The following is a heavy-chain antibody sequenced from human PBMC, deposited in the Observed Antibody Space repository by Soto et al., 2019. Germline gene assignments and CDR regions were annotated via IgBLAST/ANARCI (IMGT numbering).Heavy chain of an antibody. CDR3: AKSYGDYGDYYYLDV. Sequence: QVQLQESGPGLVKPSETLSLTCTVSGGSISSSNYYWVWIRQTPEKGLEWIGSIYYSGTTYYNPSLKSRVTISVDTSKNQFSLNLRSVTAADTAMYYCAKSYGDYGDYYYLDVWGKGTTAPVSS. J-gene: IGHJ6*03. V-gene: IGHV4-39*01. D-gene: IGHD4-17*01. CDR1: GGSISSSNYY. CDR2: IYYSGTT.